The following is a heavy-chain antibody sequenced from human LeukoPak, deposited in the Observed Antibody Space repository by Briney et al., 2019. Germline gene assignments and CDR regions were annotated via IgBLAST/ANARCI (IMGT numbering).Heavy chain of an antibody. V-gene: IGHV3-7*01. D-gene: IGHD6-19*01. CDR2: IKQDGSEK. CDR1: GFTFSSYW. Sequence: GGSLRLSCAASGFTFSSYWMSWVRQAPGKGLEWVANIKQDGSEKYYVDSVKGRFTISRDNAKNSLYLQMNSLRAEDTAVYYCARSGWYKRGAFDIWGQGTMVTVSS. J-gene: IGHJ3*02. CDR3: ARSGWYKRGAFDI.